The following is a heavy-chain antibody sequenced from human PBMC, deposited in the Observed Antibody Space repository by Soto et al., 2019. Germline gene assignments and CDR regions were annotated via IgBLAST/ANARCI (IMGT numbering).Heavy chain of an antibody. V-gene: IGHV4-34*01. CDR2: INHSGST. CDR3: ARGETFMIVVARWFDS. J-gene: IGHJ5*01. CDR1: GGSFSGYY. Sequence: SETLSLTCAVYGGSFSGYYWSWIRQPPGKGLEWIGEINHSGSTNYNPSLKSRVTISVDTSKNQFSLKLSSVTAADTAVYYCARGETFMIVVARWFDSWGQGTLVTVSS. D-gene: IGHD3-22*01.